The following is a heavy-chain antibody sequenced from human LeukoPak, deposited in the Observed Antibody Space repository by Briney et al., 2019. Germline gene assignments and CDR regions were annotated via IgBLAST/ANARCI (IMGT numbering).Heavy chain of an antibody. J-gene: IGHJ2*01. CDR3: ATEYQRGGRLLGDWYCDL. CDR1: GFPFSDSG. D-gene: IGHD2-15*01. CDR2: IWDDRSNN. V-gene: IGHV3-33*01. Sequence: PGGSLRLSSATAGFPFSDSGMLWVRPAPGKRLEWVTIIWDDRSNNYSAASVKGRFTITSNNYKKTQHLQMNSLRDEETAEYYCATEYQRGGRLLGDWYCDLWGRGTRVTVSS.